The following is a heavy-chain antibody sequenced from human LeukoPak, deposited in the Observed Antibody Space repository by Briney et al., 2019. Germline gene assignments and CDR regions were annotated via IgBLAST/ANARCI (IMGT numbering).Heavy chain of an antibody. Sequence: SETLSLTCTVTGGSISSYYWSWIRQPPGKGLEWIGYIYYSGSTNYNPSLKSRVTISVDTSKNQFSLKLSSVTAADTAVYYCARVGSYGYGWYFDLWGRGTLVTVSS. CDR1: GGSISSYY. V-gene: IGHV4-59*01. J-gene: IGHJ2*01. CDR3: ARVGSYGYGWYFDL. D-gene: IGHD5-18*01. CDR2: IYYSGST.